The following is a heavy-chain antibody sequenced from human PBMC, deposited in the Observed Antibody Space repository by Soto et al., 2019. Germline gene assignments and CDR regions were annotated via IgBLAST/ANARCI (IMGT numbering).Heavy chain of an antibody. J-gene: IGHJ4*02. V-gene: IGHV3-30*18. CDR1: GFTFSNYG. D-gene: IGHD5-18*01. Sequence: QVQLVQSGGNVVQPGRSLRLSCAASGFTFSNYGMHWVRQAPGKGLEWLAFISHDGSNTYYADSVKGRFTISRDNSKKTLYLQMNSLRAEDTAVFYCAKEPKIPLWLPYFDYWGQGTLVTVSS. CDR3: AKEPKIPLWLPYFDY. CDR2: ISHDGSNT.